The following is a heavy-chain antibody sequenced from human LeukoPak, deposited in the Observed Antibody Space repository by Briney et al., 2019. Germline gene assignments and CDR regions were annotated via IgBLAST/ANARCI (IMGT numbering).Heavy chain of an antibody. J-gene: IGHJ6*03. CDR1: GASISIYY. V-gene: IGHV4-59*01. CDR2: IYSSGST. Sequence: SETLSLTCTVSGASISIYYWSWIRQPPGRGLGWIGYIYSSGSTNYNPSLKSRVTISVHTSRNQFSLKLSSVTAADTAMYYCARMFQYYYMDVWGKGTTVTVSS. D-gene: IGHD3-10*02. CDR3: ARMFQYYYMDV.